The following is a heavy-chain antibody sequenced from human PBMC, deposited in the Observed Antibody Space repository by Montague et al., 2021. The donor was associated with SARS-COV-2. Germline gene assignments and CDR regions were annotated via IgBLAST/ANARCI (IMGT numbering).Heavy chain of an antibody. CDR1: GFSLSTSGMC. Sequence: PALVKPTQTLTLTCTFSGFSLSTSGMCVSWIRQPPGKALEWLALIDWDDDKYYSTSLKTRLTISKDTSKNQVVLTMTNMDLVDTATYYCARSHYDILTGYYTVFDYWGQGTLVTVSS. CDR3: ARSHYDILTGYYTVFDY. CDR2: IDWDDDK. V-gene: IGHV2-70*01. J-gene: IGHJ4*02. D-gene: IGHD3-9*01.